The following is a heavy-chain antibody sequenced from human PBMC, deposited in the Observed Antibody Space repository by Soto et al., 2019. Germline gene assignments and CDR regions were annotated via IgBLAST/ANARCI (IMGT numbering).Heavy chain of an antibody. J-gene: IGHJ6*02. CDR2: ISAYNGNT. D-gene: IGHD2-2*01. Sequence: SGKVCCKDSCYTFTSYGISWVRQAPGQGLEWMGRISAYNGNTNYAQKLQGRVTMTTDTSTSTAYMELRSLRSDDTAVYYCARDADCSSNSCYSDYYYYYGMDVWGQGTTVTVYS. CDR3: ARDADCSSNSCYSDYYYYYGMDV. CDR1: CYTFTSYG. V-gene: IGHV1-18*01.